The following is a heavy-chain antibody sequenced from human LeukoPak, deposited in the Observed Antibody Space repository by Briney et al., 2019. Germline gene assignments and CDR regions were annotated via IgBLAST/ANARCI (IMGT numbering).Heavy chain of an antibody. CDR1: GGSISSSSYY. J-gene: IGHJ4*02. V-gene: IGHV4-39*01. Sequence: SETLSLTCTVSGGSISSSSYYWGWIRQPPGKGLEWIGSIYYSGSTYYNPSLKSRVTISVDTSKNQFSLKLSSVTAADTAVYYCARLTGLRFLTRGIDYWGQGTLVTVSS. CDR2: IYYSGST. CDR3: ARLTGLRFLTRGIDY. D-gene: IGHD3-3*01.